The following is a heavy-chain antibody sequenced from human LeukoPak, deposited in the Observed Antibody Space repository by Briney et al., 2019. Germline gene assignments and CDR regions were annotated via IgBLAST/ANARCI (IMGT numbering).Heavy chain of an antibody. CDR3: ARDHHYGSGSYYYREYYYYGMDV. D-gene: IGHD3-10*01. V-gene: IGHV3-7*01. Sequence: PGGSLRLSCAASGFTFSSYWMSWVRQALGKGLEWVANIKQDGSEKYYVDSVKGRFTISRDNAKNSLYLQMNSLRAEDTAVYYCARDHHYGSGSYYYREYYYYGMDVWGQGTTVTVSS. CDR1: GFTFSSYW. J-gene: IGHJ6*02. CDR2: IKQDGSEK.